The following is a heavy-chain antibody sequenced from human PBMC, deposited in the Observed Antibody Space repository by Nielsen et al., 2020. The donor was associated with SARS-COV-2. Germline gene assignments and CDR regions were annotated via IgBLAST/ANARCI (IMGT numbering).Heavy chain of an antibody. J-gene: IGHJ4*02. Sequence: SVKVSCKASGGTFSSYAISWVRQAPGQGLEWMGGIIPIFGTANYAQKFQGRVTITADESTSTAYMELSSLRSEDTAVYYCARGIQVSVATIFYFDYWGQGTLVTVSS. CDR3: ARGIQVSVATIFYFDY. V-gene: IGHV1-69*13. CDR2: IIPIFGTA. CDR1: GGTFSSYA. D-gene: IGHD5-12*01.